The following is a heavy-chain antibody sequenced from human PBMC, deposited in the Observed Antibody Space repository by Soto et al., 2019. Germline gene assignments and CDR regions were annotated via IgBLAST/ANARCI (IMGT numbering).Heavy chain of an antibody. D-gene: IGHD2-15*01. Sequence: ASVKVSCTASGYIFTQYSIHWVRQAPGLGLEWMGWVNTANGDTQYSLKFQDRVTFSRDASARTAYMEVSSLRSEDTATYFCARGGYSQITDSFDYWGQGARVTVSS. J-gene: IGHJ4*02. CDR3: ARGGYSQITDSFDY. CDR2: VNTANGDT. CDR1: GYIFTQYS. V-gene: IGHV1-3*04.